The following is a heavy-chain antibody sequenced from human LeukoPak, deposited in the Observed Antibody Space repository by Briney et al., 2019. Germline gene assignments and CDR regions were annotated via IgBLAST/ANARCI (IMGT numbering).Heavy chain of an antibody. CDR2: IYPDDSDT. CDR3: ASAYCGNWFDP. J-gene: IGHJ5*02. D-gene: IGHD4-23*01. V-gene: IGHV5-51*01. CDR1: GYIFTSYW. Sequence: GESLKISCKASGYIFTSYWIGWVRQMPGKGLEWVGIIYPDDSDTRYSPSFQGQVAISADKSISTAYLQWSSLKASDTAMYYCASAYCGNWFDPWGQGTLVTVSS.